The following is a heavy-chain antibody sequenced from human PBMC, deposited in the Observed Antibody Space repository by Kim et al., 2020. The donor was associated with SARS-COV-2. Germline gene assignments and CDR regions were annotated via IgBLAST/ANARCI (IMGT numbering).Heavy chain of an antibody. CDR1: GYSFISYG. D-gene: IGHD6-13*01. V-gene: IGHV1-18*04. J-gene: IGHJ5*02. Sequence: ASVKVSCKASGYSFISYGISWVRQAPGQGLEWMGWINSYNGNTNYAQKVQGRVTMTTDISTSTAYMELRSLRSDDTAVYYCARDGLGSRWHGGFDPWGQGTLVIVSS. CDR2: INSYNGNT. CDR3: ARDGLGSRWHGGFDP.